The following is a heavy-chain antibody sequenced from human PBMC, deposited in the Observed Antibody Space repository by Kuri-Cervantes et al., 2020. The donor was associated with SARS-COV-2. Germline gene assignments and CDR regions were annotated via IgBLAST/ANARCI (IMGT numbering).Heavy chain of an antibody. V-gene: IGHV3-48*02. CDR2: ISSSSSTI. J-gene: IGHJ6*02. CDR3: AREAPCRIVGAICYGMDV. D-gene: IGHD1-26*01. CDR1: GFTFSSYS. Sequence: GASLKISCAASGFTFSSYSMNWVRQAPGKGLEWVSYISSSSSTIYYADSVKGRFTISRDNAKNSLYLQMNSLRDEDTAVYYCAREAPCRIVGAICYGMDVWGQGTTVTVSS.